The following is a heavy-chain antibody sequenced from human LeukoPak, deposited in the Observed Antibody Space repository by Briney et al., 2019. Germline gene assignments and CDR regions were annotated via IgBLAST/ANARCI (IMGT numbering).Heavy chain of an antibody. V-gene: IGHV3-53*01. J-gene: IGHJ6*02. Sequence: GGSLRLSCAASGFTVSSNYMSWVRQAPGKGLEWVSVIYSGGSTYYADSVKGRFTISGDNSKNTLSLQMNSLRAEDTAVYYCARAPAYSSSSGSFYYYYGMDVWGQGTTVTVSS. CDR1: GFTVSSNY. CDR3: ARAPAYSSSSGSFYYYYGMDV. D-gene: IGHD6-6*01. CDR2: IYSGGST.